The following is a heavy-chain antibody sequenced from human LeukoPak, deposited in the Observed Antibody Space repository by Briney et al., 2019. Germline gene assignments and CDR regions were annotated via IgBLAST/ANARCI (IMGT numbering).Heavy chain of an antibody. Sequence: PGGSLRLSCAASGFTFSSYSMNWVRQAPGKGLEWVSSISSSSSYIYYADSVKGRFTISRDNAKNSLYLQMNSLRAEDTALYYCAKGLTATGRFDYWGQGTLVTVSS. D-gene: IGHD3-10*01. V-gene: IGHV3-21*04. CDR1: GFTFSSYS. CDR2: ISSSSSYI. J-gene: IGHJ4*02. CDR3: AKGLTATGRFDY.